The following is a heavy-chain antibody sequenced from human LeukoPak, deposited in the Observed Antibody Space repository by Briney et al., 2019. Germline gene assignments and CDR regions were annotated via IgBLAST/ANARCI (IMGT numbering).Heavy chain of an antibody. CDR1: GLTFSNYA. CDR2: ISESGDST. V-gene: IGHV3-23*01. J-gene: IGHJ4*02. CDR3: AKDISQGYTYGSIEQDY. D-gene: IGHD5-18*01. Sequence: GGSLRLSCAASGLTFSNYAMSWVRQAPGKGLEWVSAISESGDSTYYAASVKGRFTISRDNSKNTLYLQMNSLRAADTALYYCAKDISQGYTYGSIEQDYWGQGTLVTVSS.